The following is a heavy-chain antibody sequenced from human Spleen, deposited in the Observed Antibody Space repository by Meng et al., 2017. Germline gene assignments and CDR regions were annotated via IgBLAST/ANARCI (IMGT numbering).Heavy chain of an antibody. CDR3: AKQDSGSYGFYFDY. CDR1: GGSISSSSYY. CDR2: IYYSGST. J-gene: IGHJ4*02. D-gene: IGHD1-26*01. V-gene: IGHV4-39*07. Sequence: SETLSLTCTVSGGSISSSSYYWGWIRQPPGKGLEWIGSIYYSGSTYYNPSLKSRVTISVDTSKNQFSLKLSSVTAADTAVYYCAKQDSGSYGFYFDYWGQGTLVTVSS.